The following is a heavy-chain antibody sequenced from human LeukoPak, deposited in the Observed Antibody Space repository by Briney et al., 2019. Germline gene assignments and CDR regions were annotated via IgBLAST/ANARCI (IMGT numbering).Heavy chain of an antibody. CDR1: GFTFSSYA. CDR2: ISGSGGST. J-gene: IGHJ4*02. V-gene: IGHV3-23*01. CDR3: AKLSHTYYYDSSGYLFDY. Sequence: PGGSLRLSCAASGFTFSSYAMSWVRQAPGKGLEWVSAISGSGGSTYYADSVKGRFTISRDNPKNTLYLQMNSLRAEDTAVYYCAKLSHTYYYDSSGYLFDYWGQGTLVTVSS. D-gene: IGHD3-22*01.